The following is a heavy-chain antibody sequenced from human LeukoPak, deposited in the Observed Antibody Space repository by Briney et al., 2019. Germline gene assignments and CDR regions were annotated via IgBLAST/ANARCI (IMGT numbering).Heavy chain of an antibody. D-gene: IGHD4-23*01. V-gene: IGHV3-21*01. CDR1: GFTFSSYT. CDR2: MSRGGDYI. CDR3: ARGATVITRAFDY. Sequence: GGSLRLFCAASGFTFSSYTMNWLRQAPGKGLEWVSSMSRGGDYIYYADSVKGRFTISRDNAKNSLYLQMNSLRAEDTAVYYCARGATVITRAFDYWGQGTLVTVSS. J-gene: IGHJ4*02.